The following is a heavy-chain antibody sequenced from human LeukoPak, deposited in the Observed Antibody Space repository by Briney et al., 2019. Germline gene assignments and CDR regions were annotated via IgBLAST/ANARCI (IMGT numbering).Heavy chain of an antibody. J-gene: IGHJ3*01. CDR2: IFHTGSI. Sequence: SETLSLTCAVSGYSISGGYYWGWIRQSPGKGLEWIATIFHTGSIYHNPSLKSRVILSVDTSKNQFSLILTSVTAADTAVYYCVRMGVSYYYDSSTYYPVAFDVWGKGTMVTVSS. CDR3: VRMGVSYYYDSSTYYPVAFDV. CDR1: GYSISGGYY. V-gene: IGHV4-38-2*01. D-gene: IGHD3-22*01.